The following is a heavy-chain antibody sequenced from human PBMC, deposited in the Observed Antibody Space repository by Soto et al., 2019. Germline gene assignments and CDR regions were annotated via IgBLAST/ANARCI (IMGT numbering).Heavy chain of an antibody. CDR2: INPSGGST. D-gene: IGHD5-12*01. Sequence: GASVKVSCKASGYTFTSYYMHWVRQAPGQGLEWMGIINPSGGSTSYAQKFQGRVTMTRDTSTSTVYMELSSLRSEDTAVYYCAREYEAATMYYYSGMDVWGKGTRFTVPS. CDR1: GYTFTSYY. J-gene: IGHJ6*04. CDR3: AREYEAATMYYYSGMDV. V-gene: IGHV1-46*01.